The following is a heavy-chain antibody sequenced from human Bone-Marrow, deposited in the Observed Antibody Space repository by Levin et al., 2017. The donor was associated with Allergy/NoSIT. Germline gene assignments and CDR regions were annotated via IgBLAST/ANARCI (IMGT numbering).Heavy chain of an antibody. D-gene: IGHD1-26*01. Sequence: GESLKISCAASGFTVSSNYMSWVRQAPGKGLEWVSVIYSGGSTYYADSVKGRFTISRDNSKNTLYLQMNSLRAEDTAVYYCARADWGLRPFYWYFDLWGRGTLVTVSS. CDR2: IYSGGST. CDR1: GFTVSSNY. V-gene: IGHV3-53*01. CDR3: ARADWGLRPFYWYFDL. J-gene: IGHJ2*01.